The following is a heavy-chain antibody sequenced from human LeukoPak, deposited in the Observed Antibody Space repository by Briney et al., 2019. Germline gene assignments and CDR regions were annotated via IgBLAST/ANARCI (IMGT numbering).Heavy chain of an antibody. CDR3: ARTLYYYDSSGYDTFDY. D-gene: IGHD3-22*01. V-gene: IGHV4-4*07. J-gene: IGHJ4*02. Sequence: SETLSLTCTVSGGSISSYYWSWIRQSAGKGLEWIGRIYTSGSTNYNPSLKSRVTISVDTSKNQFSLKLSSVTAADTAVYYCARTLYYYDSSGYDTFDYWGQGTLVTVSS. CDR2: IYTSGST. CDR1: GGSISSYY.